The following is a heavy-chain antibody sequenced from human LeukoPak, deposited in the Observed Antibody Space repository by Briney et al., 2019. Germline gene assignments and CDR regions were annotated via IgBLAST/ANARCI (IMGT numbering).Heavy chain of an antibody. CDR1: GFTFSSYA. J-gene: IGHJ6*02. CDR3: AKRIEGRGYYGMDV. D-gene: IGHD2/OR15-2a*01. Sequence: GGSLRLSCAASGFTFSSYAMSWVRQAPGKGLEWVSAISGSGGSTYYADSVKGRFTISRDNSKNTLYLQMNSLRAEDTAVYYCAKRIEGRGYYGMDVRGQGTTVTVSS. V-gene: IGHV3-23*01. CDR2: ISGSGGST.